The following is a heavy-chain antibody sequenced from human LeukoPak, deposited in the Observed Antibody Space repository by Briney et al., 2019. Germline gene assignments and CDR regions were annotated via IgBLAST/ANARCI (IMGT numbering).Heavy chain of an antibody. CDR2: IIPIFGTA. CDR3: ARVLGYCSSTRCYASDAFDI. Sequence: SVKVSCKASGGTFSSYAISWVRQAPGQGLEWMGGIIPIFGTANYAQKFQGRVTITADESTSTAYMELSSLRSEDTAVYYCARVLGYCSSTRCYASDAFDIWGQGTMVTVSS. D-gene: IGHD2-2*01. J-gene: IGHJ3*02. V-gene: IGHV1-69*13. CDR1: GGTFSSYA.